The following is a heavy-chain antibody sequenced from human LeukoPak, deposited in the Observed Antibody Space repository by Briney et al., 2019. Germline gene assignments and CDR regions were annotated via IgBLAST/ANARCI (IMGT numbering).Heavy chain of an antibody. CDR3: ARAKLTSGWSRGEFDL. V-gene: IGHV3-74*01. D-gene: IGHD6-19*01. CDR2: INSDGFST. CDR1: GFTFSSYW. J-gene: IGHJ5*02. Sequence: GGSLRLSCAASGFTFSSYWMHWVRQAPGKGLVWVSRINSDGFSTNYADSVKGRFTISRDNAKNTLYLQMNSLRVEDTAVYYCARAKLTSGWSRGEFDLWGQGTLVTVSS.